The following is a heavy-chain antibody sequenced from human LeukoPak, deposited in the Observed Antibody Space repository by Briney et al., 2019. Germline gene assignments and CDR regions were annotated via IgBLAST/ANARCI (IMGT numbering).Heavy chain of an antibody. D-gene: IGHD5-18*01. CDR3: ARARAYSYGSDCDY. V-gene: IGHV3-66*01. J-gene: IGHJ4*02. CDR2: IYSGGST. Sequence: GGSLRLSCAVSGFTVSNNYMSWVRQAPGKGLEWVSLIYSGGSTYYADSVKGRFTISRDNSKNTLYLQMSSLRAEDTAVYYCARARAYSYGSDCDYWGQGTLVTVSS. CDR1: GFTVSNNY.